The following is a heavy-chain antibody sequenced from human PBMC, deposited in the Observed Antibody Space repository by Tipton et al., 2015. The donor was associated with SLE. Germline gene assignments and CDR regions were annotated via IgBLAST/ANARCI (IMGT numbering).Heavy chain of an antibody. V-gene: IGHV4-34*09. CDR1: GGPFSGYY. CDR2: IYYSGST. CDR3: ARDFAITMIDI. J-gene: IGHJ3*02. Sequence: TLSLTYAVYGGPFSGYYWSWIRQPPGKGLEWIGYIYYSGSTNYNPSLKSRVTISVDTSKNQFSLKLSSVTAADTAVYYCARDFAITMIDIWGQGTMVTVSS. D-gene: IGHD3-22*01.